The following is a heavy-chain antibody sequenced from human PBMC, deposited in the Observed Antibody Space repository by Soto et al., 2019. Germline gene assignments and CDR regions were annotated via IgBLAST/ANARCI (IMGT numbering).Heavy chain of an antibody. CDR3: ARGYTGYCSGGTCYWFDP. CDR1: GFSFSSYS. D-gene: IGHD2-15*01. CDR2: ISSSTSYI. V-gene: IGHV3-21*01. Sequence: EVQLVESGGGLVKPGGSLRLSCAASGFSFSSYSMNWVRQAPGKGLEWVSSISSSTSYINYADSVEGRFTISRDNAKKSLYLQMNSLRAEDTAVYYCARGYTGYCSGGTCYWFDPWGQGTLVTVSS. J-gene: IGHJ5*02.